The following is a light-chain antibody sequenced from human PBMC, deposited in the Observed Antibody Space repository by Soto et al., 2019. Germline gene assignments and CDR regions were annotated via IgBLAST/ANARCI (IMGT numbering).Light chain of an antibody. Sequence: EIVMTQSPATLSVSPGESATLSCRASQSVSRNLAWYQQRPGQTPKLLIYFASTRATGIAARFSGSGSGTEFTLTISSLQSEDFAVYYCQQYNVWPLTFGGGTKVEFK. CDR2: FAS. J-gene: IGKJ4*01. CDR1: QSVSRN. V-gene: IGKV3-15*01. CDR3: QQYNVWPLT.